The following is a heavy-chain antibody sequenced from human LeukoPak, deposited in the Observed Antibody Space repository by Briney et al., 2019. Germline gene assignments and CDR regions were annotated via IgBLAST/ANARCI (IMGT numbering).Heavy chain of an antibody. D-gene: IGHD3-10*01. Sequence: SETLSLTCTVSGDPIRSSYWSWIRQPPGKGLEWLGSVHYTGSTCYKTSLKSRLTVDMDTSRNQFSLRLSSVTAADTAVYYCARTSHSGYMVRGVLYYGMDVWGQGTTVTVSS. CDR2: VHYTGST. V-gene: IGHV4-59*05. CDR3: ARTSHSGYMVRGVLYYGMDV. J-gene: IGHJ6*02. CDR1: GDPIRSSY.